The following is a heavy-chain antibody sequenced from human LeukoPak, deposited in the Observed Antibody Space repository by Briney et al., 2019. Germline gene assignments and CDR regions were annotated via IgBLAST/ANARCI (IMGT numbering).Heavy chain of an antibody. CDR3: ARGRRSNSSGYYVFDY. Sequence: SETLSLTCTVSGGSISSYYWGWIRPPPWKGLEWIGYIYYSGSTNYNPSLKSRVTISVDTSKNQFSLTLSSVTAADTAVYYCARGRRSNSSGYYVFDYWGQGPLVTVSS. J-gene: IGHJ4*02. V-gene: IGHV4-59*08. CDR1: GGSISSYY. CDR2: IYYSGST. D-gene: IGHD3-22*01.